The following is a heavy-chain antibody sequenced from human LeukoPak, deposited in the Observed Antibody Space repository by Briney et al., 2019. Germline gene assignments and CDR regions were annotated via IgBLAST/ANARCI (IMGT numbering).Heavy chain of an antibody. J-gene: IGHJ3*02. Sequence: SETLSLTCTVSGGSISSYYWSWIRQPPGKGLEWIGYIYYSGSTNYNPSLKSRVTISVDTSKNQFSLKLSSVTAADTAVYYCARKGRSAFDIWGQGTMVTVFS. CDR2: IYYSGST. V-gene: IGHV4-59*01. CDR1: GGSISSYY. CDR3: ARKGRSAFDI. D-gene: IGHD3-16*01.